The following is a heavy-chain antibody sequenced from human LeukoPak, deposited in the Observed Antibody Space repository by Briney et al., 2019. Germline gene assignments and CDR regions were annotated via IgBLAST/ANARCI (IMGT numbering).Heavy chain of an antibody. CDR2: IKQDGSKK. CDR1: GFPFSSYW. J-gene: IGHJ4*02. V-gene: IGHV3-7*04. CDR3: TRVGYIDEGIDY. D-gene: IGHD5-24*01. Sequence: GGSLRLSCVASGFPFSSYWMTWVRQAPGKGLEWVANIKQDGSKKSYVDTVKGRFTISRDNAKNSLYLQMNSLRAEDTAIYYCTRVGYIDEGIDYWGQGTLVTVSS.